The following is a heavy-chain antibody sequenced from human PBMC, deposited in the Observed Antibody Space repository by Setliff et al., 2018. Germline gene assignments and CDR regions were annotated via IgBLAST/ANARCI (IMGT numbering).Heavy chain of an antibody. CDR1: DYLLTSYG. V-gene: IGHV1-18*01. Sequence: ASVKVSCKTSDYLLTSYGLTWVRQAPGQGLDWMGWISPYNGHTNYAQKFQDRVTMTTETSTKTAYMELRTLRSDDTAVYFFALSSLSLCNGGNCPNAFDVWGQGTLVTVSS. CDR3: ALSSLSLCNGGNCPNAFDV. J-gene: IGHJ3*01. D-gene: IGHD2-15*01. CDR2: ISPYNGHT.